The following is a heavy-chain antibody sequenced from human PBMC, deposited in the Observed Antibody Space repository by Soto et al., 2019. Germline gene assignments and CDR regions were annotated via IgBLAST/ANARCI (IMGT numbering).Heavy chain of an antibody. CDR2: ILYSGHT. CDR1: GGSLSSYY. Sequence: SETLSLTCSVPGGSLSSYYWSWIRQPPGKGLEWIGYILYSGHTNYNPSLQSRVSMSVDTSKNQFSLQMTSLTAADTAVYYCARRGYGSGRYLVFWGQGTLVTVSS. CDR3: ARRGYGSGRYLVF. J-gene: IGHJ4*02. D-gene: IGHD3-10*01. V-gene: IGHV4-59*01.